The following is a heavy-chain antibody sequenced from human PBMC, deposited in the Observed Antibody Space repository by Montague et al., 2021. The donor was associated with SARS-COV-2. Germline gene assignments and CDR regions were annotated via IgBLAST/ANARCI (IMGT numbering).Heavy chain of an antibody. V-gene: IGHV4-59*01. CDR2: IFPRGSA. Sequence: SETLSLTCTVSGGSITSFYWSWIRQSPGEGLEWIGDIFPRGSANYNPALKSRVTISVDTSQNLISLQMRSVTAGDTAVYHCARGQVTIFAVLIMLPAAGAIDVWGQGTTVTVSS. J-gene: IGHJ3*01. CDR1: GGSITSFY. CDR3: ARGQVTIFAVLIMLPAAGAIDV. D-gene: IGHD3-3*01.